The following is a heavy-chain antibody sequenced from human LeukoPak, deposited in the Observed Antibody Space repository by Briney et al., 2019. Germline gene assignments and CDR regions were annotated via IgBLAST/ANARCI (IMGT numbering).Heavy chain of an antibody. CDR1: GFIFSSHW. V-gene: IGHV3-7*05. D-gene: IGHD6-19*01. J-gene: IGHJ4*02. CDR2: IKQDGSEK. Sequence: GGSLRLSCAASGFIFSSHWMSWVRQAPGKGLEWVANIKQDGSEKYYVDSVKGRFTISRDSAKNSLYLQMNSLRVEDTALYYCARDPSGVAVAGYFDNWGQGTLVTVSP. CDR3: ARDPSGVAVAGYFDN.